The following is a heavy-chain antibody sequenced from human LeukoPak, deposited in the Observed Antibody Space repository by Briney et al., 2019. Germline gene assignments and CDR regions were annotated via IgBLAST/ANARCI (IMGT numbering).Heavy chain of an antibody. D-gene: IGHD1-26*01. CDR1: GYTFTSYG. J-gene: IGHJ4*02. V-gene: IGHV1-18*01. CDR3: ARDPNIGAALPPGY. Sequence: GASVKVSCKASGYTFTSYGISSVRQAPGQGLEWMGWISAYNGNTNYAQKLQGRVTMTTDTSTSTAYMELRSLRSDDTAVYYCARDPNIGAALPPGYWGQGTLVTVSS. CDR2: ISAYNGNT.